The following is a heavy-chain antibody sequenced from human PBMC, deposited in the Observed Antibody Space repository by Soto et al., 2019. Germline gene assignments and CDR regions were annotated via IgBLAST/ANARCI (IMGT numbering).Heavy chain of an antibody. CDR3: AKDPDSDYGDPASYFDY. D-gene: IGHD4-17*01. CDR2: ISGSGGST. J-gene: IGHJ4*02. CDR1: GFTFSSYA. Sequence: EVQLLESGGGLVQPGGSLRLSCAASGFTFSSYAMSWVRQAPGKGLEWVSAISGSGGSTYYADSVKGRFTISRDNSKNTLYLQMNSLRAEDTAVYYCAKDPDSDYGDPASYFDYWGQGTLVTVSS. V-gene: IGHV3-23*01.